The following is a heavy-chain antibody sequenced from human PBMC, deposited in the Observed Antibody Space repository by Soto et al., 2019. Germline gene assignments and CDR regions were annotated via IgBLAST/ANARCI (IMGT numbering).Heavy chain of an antibody. CDR3: ARRIAVAGPSYYYYGMDV. V-gene: IGHV2-26*01. J-gene: IGHJ6*02. Sequence: QVTLKESGPMLVKPTETLTLTCTVSGFSLSNARMGVSWIRQPPGKALEWLAHIFSNDEKSYSTSLKSRLTISKDTSKSQVVLTMTNMDPVDTATYYCARRIAVAGPSYYYYGMDVWGQGTTVTVSS. D-gene: IGHD6-19*01. CDR1: GFSLSNARMG. CDR2: IFSNDEK.